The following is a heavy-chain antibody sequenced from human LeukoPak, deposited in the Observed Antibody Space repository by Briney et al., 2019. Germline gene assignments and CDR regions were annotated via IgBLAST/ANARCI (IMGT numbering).Heavy chain of an antibody. CDR1: GYTFTGYY. J-gene: IGHJ6*02. CDR2: INPNSGGT. D-gene: IGHD3-22*01. Sequence: GASVKVSCKASGYTFTGYYMHWVRQAPGQGLEWMGWINPNSGGTNYAQKFQGRVTMTRDTSISTAYMELSRLRSDDTAVYYCASTPSYYYDSSGSTPHLQEDYGMDVWGQGTTVTVSS. CDR3: ASTPSYYYDSSGSTPHLQEDYGMDV. V-gene: IGHV1-2*02.